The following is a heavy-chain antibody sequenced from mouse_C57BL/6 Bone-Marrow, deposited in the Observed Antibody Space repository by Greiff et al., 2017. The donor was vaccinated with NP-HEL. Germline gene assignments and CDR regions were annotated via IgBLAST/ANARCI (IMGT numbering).Heavy chain of an antibody. CDR2: ISYSGST. CDR3: ARSRGNYYGSSPFYAMDY. J-gene: IGHJ4*01. CDR1: GYSITSDY. V-gene: IGHV3-8*01. D-gene: IGHD1-1*01. Sequence: EVQGVESGPGLAKPSQPLSLTCSVTGYSITSDYWNWIRKFPGNKLEYMGYISYSGSTYYNPSLKSRISITRDTSKNQYYLQLNSVTTEDTATYYCARSRGNYYGSSPFYAMDYWGQGTSVTVSS.